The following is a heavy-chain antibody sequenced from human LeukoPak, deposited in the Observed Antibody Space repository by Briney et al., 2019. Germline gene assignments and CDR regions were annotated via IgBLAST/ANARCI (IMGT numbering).Heavy chain of an antibody. J-gene: IGHJ6*03. Sequence: SGPTLVKPTQTLTLTCTFSGFSLSTSGMCVSWIRQPPGKALEWLARIDWDDDKYHSTSLKTRLTISKDTSKNQVVLTMTNMDPVDTATYYCARIRSTMVRGVKARYYYYYYMDVWGKGTTVTVSS. D-gene: IGHD3-10*01. V-gene: IGHV2-70*11. CDR2: IDWDDDK. CDR3: ARIRSTMVRGVKARYYYYYYMDV. CDR1: GFSLSTSGMC.